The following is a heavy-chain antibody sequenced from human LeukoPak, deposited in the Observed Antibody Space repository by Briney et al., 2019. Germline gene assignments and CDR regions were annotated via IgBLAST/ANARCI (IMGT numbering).Heavy chain of an antibody. CDR2: ISSNGGST. D-gene: IGHD3-9*01. Sequence: GGSLRLSCAASGFTFSSYAMHWVRQAPGKGLEYVSAISSNGGSTYYANSVKGRFTISRDNSKNTLYLQMGSLRAEDMAVYYCARDFGTWGFDYFRGLRYWGQGTLVTVSS. V-gene: IGHV3-64*01. J-gene: IGHJ4*02. CDR3: ARDFGTWGFDYFRGLRY. CDR1: GFTFSSYA.